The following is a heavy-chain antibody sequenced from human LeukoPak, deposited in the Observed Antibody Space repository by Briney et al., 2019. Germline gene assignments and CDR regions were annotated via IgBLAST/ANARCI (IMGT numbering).Heavy chain of an antibody. D-gene: IGHD6-13*01. CDR2: ISTNNGNT. J-gene: IGHJ5*02. CDR3: ARSTAVAASGIWFDP. CDR1: GYTFTSYG. Sequence: GASVKVSCTASGYTFTSYGISWVRQAPGQGLEWMGWISTNNGNTNYAQKFQGRVTMTTDTSTSRAYMELRNLRSDDTAVYLCARSTAVAASGIWFDPWGEGTLVTVSS. V-gene: IGHV1-18*01.